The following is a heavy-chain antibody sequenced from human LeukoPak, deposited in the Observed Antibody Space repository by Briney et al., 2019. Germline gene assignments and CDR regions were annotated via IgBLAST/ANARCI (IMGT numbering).Heavy chain of an antibody. CDR3: ARTYDFWSGPTNWFDP. D-gene: IGHD3-3*01. J-gene: IGHJ5*02. V-gene: IGHV4-59*01. Sequence: PSETLSLTCTVSNGSISTYYWSWIRQPLGKGLEWIGHIYHSGTTIYNPTLKSRVTISVDTSKNQFSLKLSSVTAADTAVYYCARTYDFWSGPTNWFDPWGQGTLVTVSS. CDR1: NGSISTYY. CDR2: IYHSGTT.